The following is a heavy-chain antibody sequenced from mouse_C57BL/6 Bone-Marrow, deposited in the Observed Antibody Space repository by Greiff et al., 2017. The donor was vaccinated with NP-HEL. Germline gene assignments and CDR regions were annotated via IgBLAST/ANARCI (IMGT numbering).Heavy chain of an antibody. V-gene: IGHV1-9*01. D-gene: IGHD2-3*01. J-gene: IGHJ3*01. CDR2: IVPGSGST. CDR3: ASLTDGYPLAY. Sequence: QVQLQQSGAELMKPGASVKLSCKATGYTFTGYWIEWVKQRPGHGLEWIGEIVPGSGSTNYNEKFKGKATFTADTSSTTAYMQLSSLTTEDSVIYYCASLTDGYPLAYWGQGTLVTVSA. CDR1: GYTFTGYW.